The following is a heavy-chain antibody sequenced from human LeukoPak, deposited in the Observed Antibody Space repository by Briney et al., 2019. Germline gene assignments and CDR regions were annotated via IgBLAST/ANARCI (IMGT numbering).Heavy chain of an antibody. CDR1: GGSINFYY. D-gene: IGHD1-1*01. V-gene: IGHV4-4*07. J-gene: IGHJ5*02. CDR2: IYGSGST. Sequence: SETLSLTCTVSGGSINFYYWSWIRQPAGKGLEWIGHIYGSGSTNYNPSLKSRVTLSVDTSKNQFSLKLSSVTAADTAVCYWAREGTSGTHLNWFDPWGQGTLVTVSS. CDR3: AREGTSGTHLNWFDP.